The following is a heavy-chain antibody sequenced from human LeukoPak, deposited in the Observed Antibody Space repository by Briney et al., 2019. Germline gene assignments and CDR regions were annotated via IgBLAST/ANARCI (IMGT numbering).Heavy chain of an antibody. CDR1: GFTFSSYW. V-gene: IGHV3-7*01. D-gene: IGHD6-19*01. CDR2: INEDGSEK. Sequence: PGGSLRLSCAASGFTFSSYWMTWVRQSPGKGLEWVANINEDGSEKHYVDSVKGRFTISRDNAKNSLYLQMNSLRVEDTAVYYCASPGPSSGWSGWGQGTLVTVSS. CDR3: ASPGPSSGWSG. J-gene: IGHJ4*02.